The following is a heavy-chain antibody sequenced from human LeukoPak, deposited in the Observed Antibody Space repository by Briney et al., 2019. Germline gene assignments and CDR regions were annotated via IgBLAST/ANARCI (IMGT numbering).Heavy chain of an antibody. CDR2: INHSGST. CDR1: GGSFSGNY. J-gene: IGHJ4*02. CDR3: AGGRDGYNFDY. V-gene: IGHV4-34*01. Sequence: PSETLSLTCAVYGGSFSGNYWSWIRQPPGKGLEWIGEINHSGSTNYNPSLKSRVTISVDTSKNQFSLKLSSVTAADTAVYYCAGGRDGYNFDYWGQGTLVTVSS. D-gene: IGHD5-12*01.